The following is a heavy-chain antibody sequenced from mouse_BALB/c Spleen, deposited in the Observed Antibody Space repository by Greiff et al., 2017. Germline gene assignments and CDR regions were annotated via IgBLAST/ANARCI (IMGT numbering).Heavy chain of an antibody. V-gene: IGHV1S29*02. Sequence: EVQVVESGPELVKPGASVKISCKASGYTFTDYNMHWVKQSHGKSLEWIGYIYPYNGGTSYNQKFKGKATLTVDKSSSTAYMQLKSLTSEDSAVYYCARGYYGNRFAYWGQGTLVTVSA. CDR2: IYPYNGGT. D-gene: IGHD2-1*01. CDR1: GYTFTDYN. J-gene: IGHJ3*01. CDR3: ARGYYGNRFAY.